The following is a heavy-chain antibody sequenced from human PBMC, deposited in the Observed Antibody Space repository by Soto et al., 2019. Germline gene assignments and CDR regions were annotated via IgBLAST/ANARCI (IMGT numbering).Heavy chain of an antibody. CDR1: TDSLRHTSYY. CDR3: ARFEVDSALDV. Sequence: PSETMSLTCTVATDSLRHTSYYWGWIRQPPGKGLEWIATIYYRGNTYYNPSLKSRVTMSIDTSKNQFSLNLNSMTAADTAVYYCARFEVDSALDVWGQGTMVTVSS. CDR2: IYYRGNT. V-gene: IGHV4-39*01. J-gene: IGHJ3*01. D-gene: IGHD3-22*01.